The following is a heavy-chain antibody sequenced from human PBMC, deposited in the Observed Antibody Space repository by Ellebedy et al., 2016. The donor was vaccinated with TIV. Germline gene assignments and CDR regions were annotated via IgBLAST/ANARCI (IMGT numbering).Heavy chain of an antibody. CDR2: IYHSGST. Sequence: SETLSLTXAVSGGSISSSNWWCWVRQPPGKGLEWIGEIYHSGSTNYNPSPKSRVTISVDKSKNQFSLKLSSVTAADTAVYYCARGERSIFGVVSSLRSGGMDVWGQGTTVTVSS. CDR3: ARGERSIFGVVSSLRSGGMDV. CDR1: GGSISSSNW. D-gene: IGHD3-3*01. V-gene: IGHV4-4*02. J-gene: IGHJ6*02.